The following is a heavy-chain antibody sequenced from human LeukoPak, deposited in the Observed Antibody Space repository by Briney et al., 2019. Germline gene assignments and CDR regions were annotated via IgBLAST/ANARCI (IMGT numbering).Heavy chain of an antibody. Sequence: YPGRSLRLSCAASGSTVSTNYTSCVRQAPGNGLEWVSVIYSGGNTAYADSVKGRFTISRDNSKNTLSLQMNSRRVEDTAVYYCARAGLDSSGQQPHDYWGQGTLVTVSS. D-gene: IGHD3-22*01. CDR2: IYSGGNT. J-gene: IGHJ4*02. CDR3: ARAGLDSSGQQPHDY. V-gene: IGHV3-66*02. CDR1: GSTVSTNY.